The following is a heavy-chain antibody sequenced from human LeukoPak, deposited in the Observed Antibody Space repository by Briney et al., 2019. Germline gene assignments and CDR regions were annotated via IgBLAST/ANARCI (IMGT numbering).Heavy chain of an antibody. D-gene: IGHD2-21*02. CDR2: IYYSGSA. CDR1: GASMNSESYY. CDR3: XXXXNLVTCPLCF. J-gene: IGHJ4*02. Sequence: SETLSLTCNVSGASMNSESYYWGWIRQPPGKSLEWIGSIYYSGSAYYNPSLQSRVTMSVDTTKNQFSLKLTSLTASDSAVYXXXXXXNLVTCPLCFWGQGILVTVSS. V-gene: IGHV4-39*01.